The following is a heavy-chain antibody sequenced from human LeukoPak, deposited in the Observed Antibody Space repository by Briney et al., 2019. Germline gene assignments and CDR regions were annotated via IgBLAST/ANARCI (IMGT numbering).Heavy chain of an antibody. V-gene: IGHV3-23*01. D-gene: IGHD2-8*02. Sequence: PGGSLRLSCEASGFTFASFGMSWVRQAPGKGLEWVSAISGGGGTTYYADSVKGRFTISRDNSKSTLSLQMNSLRAEDTAIYYCATYRQVLLPFESWGQGTLVTVSS. CDR3: ATYRQVLLPFES. CDR1: GFTFASFG. J-gene: IGHJ4*02. CDR2: ISGGGGTT.